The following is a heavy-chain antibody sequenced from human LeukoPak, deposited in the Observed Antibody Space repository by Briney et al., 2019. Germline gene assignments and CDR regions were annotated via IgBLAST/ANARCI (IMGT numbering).Heavy chain of an antibody. V-gene: IGHV4-34*01. CDR1: GGSFSGYY. CDR3: ASYGYYDSSGYCDY. Sequence: SSETLSLTCAVYGGSFSGYYWSWIRQPPGKGLEWIGEINHSGSTNYNPSLKSRVTISVDTSKNQFSLKLSSVTAADTAVYYCASYGYYDSSGYCDYWGQGTLVTVSS. CDR2: INHSGST. J-gene: IGHJ4*02. D-gene: IGHD3-22*01.